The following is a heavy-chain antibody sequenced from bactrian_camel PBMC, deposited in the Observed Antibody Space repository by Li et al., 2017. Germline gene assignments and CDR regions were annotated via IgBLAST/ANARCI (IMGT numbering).Heavy chain of an antibody. Sequence: HVQLVESGGGLVQPGESLTLSCVTSGYTFGSYGMTWVRQAPGKGLEWIASIHRNGVSTFYADSVKGRFTISRDVAKNTLYLQLNSLKTEDTAMYYCVKDQSELWDFGYWGQGTQVTVS. CDR2: IHRNGVST. V-gene: IGHV3S1*01. CDR3: VKDQSELWDFGY. J-gene: IGHJ6*01. CDR1: GYTFGSYG. D-gene: IGHD5*01.